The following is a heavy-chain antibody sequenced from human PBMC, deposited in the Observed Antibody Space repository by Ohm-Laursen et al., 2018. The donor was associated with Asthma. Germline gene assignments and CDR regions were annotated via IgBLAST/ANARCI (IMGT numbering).Heavy chain of an antibody. CDR1: GGTFSSYA. CDR2: IIPIFGTA. Sequence: SSVKVSCKVSGGTFSSYAISWVRQAPGQGLEWMGGIIPIFGTANYAQKFQGRVTITADESTSTAYMELSSLRSEGTAVYYCARDKEAKGIQLWLFGWFDPWGQGTLVTVSS. V-gene: IGHV1-69*01. CDR3: ARDKEAKGIQLWLFGWFDP. D-gene: IGHD5-18*01. J-gene: IGHJ5*02.